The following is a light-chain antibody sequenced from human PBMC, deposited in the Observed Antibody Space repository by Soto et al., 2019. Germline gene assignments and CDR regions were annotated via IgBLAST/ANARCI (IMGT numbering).Light chain of an antibody. CDR1: SSNIGADYD. J-gene: IGLJ2*01. Sequence: QSVLTQPPSVSGAPGQRVTISCTGSSSNIGADYDVNWYQQFPGTAPKLLIYGNDNRPSGVPDRFSGSKSDTSASLAVTGLQAEDEADYYCQSYDIGLSAVLFGGGTKLTVL. V-gene: IGLV1-40*01. CDR2: GND. CDR3: QSYDIGLSAVL.